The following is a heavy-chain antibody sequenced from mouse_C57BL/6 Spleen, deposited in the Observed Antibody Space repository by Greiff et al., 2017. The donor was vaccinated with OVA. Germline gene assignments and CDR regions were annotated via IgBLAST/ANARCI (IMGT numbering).Heavy chain of an antibody. CDR3: ARGGNSAWFAY. CDR1: GYTFTNYW. D-gene: IGHD2-1*01. V-gene: IGHV1-63*01. CDR2: IYPGGGYT. Sequence: QVTLKESGAELVRPGTSVKMSCKASGYTFTNYWIGWAKQRPGHGLEWIGDIYPGGGYTNYNEKFKGKATLTADKSSSTAYMQFSSLTSEDSAIYYCARGGNSAWFAYWGQGTLVTVSA. J-gene: IGHJ3*01.